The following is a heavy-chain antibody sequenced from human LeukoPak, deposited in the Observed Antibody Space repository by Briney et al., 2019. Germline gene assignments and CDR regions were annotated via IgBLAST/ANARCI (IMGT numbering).Heavy chain of an antibody. CDR1: GFTFSTYP. Sequence: GGSLRLSCAASGFTFSTYPMHWVRQAPGKGLEWVAVISYDGTHVIYPDSVKGRFTISRDNSKNTLYLQMNSLRAEDTAVYYCVKQLWGSGSYGLAYYMDVWGKGTSVTVSS. CDR3: VKQLWGSGSYGLAYYMDV. J-gene: IGHJ6*03. CDR2: ISYDGTHV. V-gene: IGHV3-30*04. D-gene: IGHD3-10*01.